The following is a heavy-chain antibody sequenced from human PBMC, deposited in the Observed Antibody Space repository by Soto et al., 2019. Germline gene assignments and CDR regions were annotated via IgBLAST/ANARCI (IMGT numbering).Heavy chain of an antibody. J-gene: IGHJ6*03. CDR3: ARVLFLEWLSTEINYYYYYMDV. CDR2: ISSSSSYI. CDR1: GFTFSSYS. V-gene: IGHV3-21*01. Sequence: GGSLRLSCAASGFTFSSYSMNWVRQAPGKGLEWVSSISSSSSYIYYADSVKGRFTISRDNAKNSLYLQMNSLRAEDTAVYYCARVLFLEWLSTEINYYYYYMDVWGKGTTVTVSS. D-gene: IGHD3-3*01.